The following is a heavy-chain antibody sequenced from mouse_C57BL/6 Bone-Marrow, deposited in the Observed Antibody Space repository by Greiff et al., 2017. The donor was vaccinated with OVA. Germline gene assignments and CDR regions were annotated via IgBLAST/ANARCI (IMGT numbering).Heavy chain of an antibody. V-gene: IGHV1-82*01. CDR1: GYAFSSSW. CDR2: IYPGDGDT. D-gene: IGHD1-2*01. CDR3: ARRGGEDGHYFDD. Sequence: QVQLQQSGPELVKPGASVKISKASGYAFSSSWMNWVKQRPGKGLEWIGRIYPGDGDTNYNGTFKGKATLTADKSSSTAYMQLSSLTSEDSAGYFCARRGGEDGHYFDDWGQGTTRTVSS. J-gene: IGHJ2*01.